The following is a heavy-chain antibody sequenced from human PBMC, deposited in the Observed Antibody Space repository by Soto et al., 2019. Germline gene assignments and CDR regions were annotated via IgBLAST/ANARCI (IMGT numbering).Heavy chain of an antibody. CDR1: GFTFSSYA. D-gene: IGHD6-13*01. Sequence: PGGCLRLSCAASGFTFSSYAMSGVRQAPGKGLEWVSAISGSGGSTYYADSVKGRFTISRDNSKNTLYLQMNSLRAEDTAVYYCAKDPVHSSSWYSYYFDYWGQGTLVTVSS. J-gene: IGHJ4*02. V-gene: IGHV3-23*01. CDR2: ISGSGGST. CDR3: AKDPVHSSSWYSYYFDY.